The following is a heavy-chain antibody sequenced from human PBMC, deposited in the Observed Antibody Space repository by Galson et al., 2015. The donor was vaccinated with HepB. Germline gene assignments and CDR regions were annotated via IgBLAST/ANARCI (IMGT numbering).Heavy chain of an antibody. V-gene: IGHV5-51*01. D-gene: IGHD2-2*01. Sequence: VKKPGESLKISCKGSGYWFSRYWIAWVRQMPGKGLEWMGIIFPGDSDTRYSPSFQGQVTISADKSTNTAYLQWSSLKASDTAMYYCARLGHEGYHYYGMDVWGQGTAVTVSS. CDR1: GYWFSRYW. CDR3: ARLGHEGYHYYGMDV. CDR2: IFPGDSDT. J-gene: IGHJ6*02.